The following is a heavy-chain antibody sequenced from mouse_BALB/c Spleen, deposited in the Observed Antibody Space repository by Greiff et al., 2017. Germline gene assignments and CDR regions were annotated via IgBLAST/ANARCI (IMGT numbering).Heavy chain of an antibody. D-gene: IGHD1-1*01. CDR3: ARYYGRPYYFDY. J-gene: IGHJ2*01. CDR2: IDPENGNT. CDR1: GFNIKDYY. V-gene: IGHV14-1*02. Sequence: VQLKESGAELVRPGALVKLSCKASGFNIKDYYMHWVKQRPEQGLEWIGWIDPENGNTIYDPKFQGKASITADTSSNTAYLQRSSLTSEDTAVYYCARYYGRPYYFDYWGQGTTLTVSS.